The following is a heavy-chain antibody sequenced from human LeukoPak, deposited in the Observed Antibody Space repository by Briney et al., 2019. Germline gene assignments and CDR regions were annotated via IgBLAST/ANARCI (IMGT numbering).Heavy chain of an antibody. CDR3: ARDYDVLTAYPPTQLFDP. CDR1: GGSITSSGHS. CDR2: IYYSGTT. V-gene: IGHV4-30-4*07. D-gene: IGHD3-9*01. J-gene: IGHJ5*02. Sequence: SETLSLTCSISGGSITSSGHSWSWIRQSPERGLEWLGYIYYSGTTYYNPSLKNRVRMAVDTSKNQFSLKLNSVTAADTAVYYCARDYDVLTAYPPTQLFDPWGQGTLVTVSS.